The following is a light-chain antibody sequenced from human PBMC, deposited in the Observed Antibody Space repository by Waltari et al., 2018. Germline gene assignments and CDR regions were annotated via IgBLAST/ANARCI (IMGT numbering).Light chain of an antibody. CDR3: QSYDSSLSGGVV. V-gene: IGLV1-40*01. J-gene: IGLJ2*01. CDR1: SSNIGAGYE. Sequence: QSVLTQPPSVSGAPGQRVTISCTGSSSNIGAGYEVHWYQQLPGTAPKLLIYGNSNRPSGVPDRFSGSKSGTSASLAITGLQAEDEADYYCQSYDSSLSGGVVFGGGTKLTVL. CDR2: GNS.